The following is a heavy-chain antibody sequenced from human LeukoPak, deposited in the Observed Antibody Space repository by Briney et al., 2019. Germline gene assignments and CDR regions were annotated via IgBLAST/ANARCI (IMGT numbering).Heavy chain of an antibody. D-gene: IGHD5-12*01. J-gene: IGHJ4*02. V-gene: IGHV3-53*01. CDR1: GFTVSSNY. Sequence: PGGSLRLSCAASGFTVSSNYMSWVRQAPGKGLEWVSVIYSGGSTYYADSVKGRFTTSRDNSKNTLYLQMNSLRAEDTAVYYCARVRGLPRYFDYWGQGTLVTVSS. CDR2: IYSGGST. CDR3: ARVRGLPRYFDY.